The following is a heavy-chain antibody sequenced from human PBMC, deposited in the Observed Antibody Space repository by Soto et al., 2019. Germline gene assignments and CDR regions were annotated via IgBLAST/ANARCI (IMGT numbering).Heavy chain of an antibody. V-gene: IGHV1-46*01. Sequence: QVQLVQSGAEVKKPGASVKVSCKASGYTFTSYYMHWVRQAPGQGLEWMGIINPSGGSTSYAQKFQGRVTMTRDTSTSTVYMELSSLRSEDTDVYYCARDKGIIVVVPAAILLGRGGFDYWGQGTLVTVSS. CDR3: ARDKGIIVVVPAAILLGRGGFDY. J-gene: IGHJ4*02. CDR1: GYTFTSYY. CDR2: INPSGGST. D-gene: IGHD2-2*02.